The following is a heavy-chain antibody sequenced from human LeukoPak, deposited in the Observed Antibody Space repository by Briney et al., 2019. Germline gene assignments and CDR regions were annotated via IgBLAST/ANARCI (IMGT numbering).Heavy chain of an antibody. CDR3: AKDSVLRYFDWLSFIDY. CDR2: ISGSGGST. V-gene: IGHV3-23*01. J-gene: IGHJ4*02. D-gene: IGHD3-9*01. Sequence: GGSLRLSCAASGFTFSSYAMSWVRQAPGKGLEWVSAISGSGGSTYYADSVKGRFTISRDNSKNTLYLQMNSLGAEDTAVYYCAKDSVLRYFDWLSFIDYWGQGTLVTVS. CDR1: GFTFSSYA.